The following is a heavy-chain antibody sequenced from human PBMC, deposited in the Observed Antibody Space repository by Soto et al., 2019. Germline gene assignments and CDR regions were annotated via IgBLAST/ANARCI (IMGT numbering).Heavy chain of an antibody. CDR2: IRGKADNFVT. CDR3: TRYMMAEYYFDY. V-gene: IGHV3-73*01. D-gene: IGHD1-26*01. Sequence: EVQLVESGGGLVQPGGSLKLSCVTSGFTFSGSHMHWVRQAPGKGLEWVGRIRGKADNFVTAYAASVKGRFTISRDDSRNTAYLQMNSLNTEDTAVYYCTRYMMAEYYFDYWGQGTLVTVSS. J-gene: IGHJ4*02. CDR1: GFTFSGSH.